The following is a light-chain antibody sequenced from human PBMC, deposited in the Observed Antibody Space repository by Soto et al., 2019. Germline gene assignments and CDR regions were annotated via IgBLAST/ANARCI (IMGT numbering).Light chain of an antibody. CDR1: SSDVGGYNY. CDR2: NVS. Sequence: QSALTQPRSVSGSPGQSVTISCTGTSSDVGGYNYVSWDQQHPGKAPKLMIYNVSKRPSGVPDRFSGSKSGNTASLTISVLQAEDEADYYCCSYAGSYTWVFGTGTKVTVL. V-gene: IGLV2-11*01. J-gene: IGLJ1*01. CDR3: CSYAGSYTWV.